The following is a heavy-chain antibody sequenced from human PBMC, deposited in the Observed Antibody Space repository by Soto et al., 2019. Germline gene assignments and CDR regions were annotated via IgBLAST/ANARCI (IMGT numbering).Heavy chain of an antibody. J-gene: IGHJ6*02. V-gene: IGHV1-69*13. CDR1: GYTLTNFY. CDR3: ARDPLYDFWSGYYFYGMDV. CDR2: IIPIFGTA. Sequence: SVKVSCKASGYTLTNFYIHWVRQAPGQGLEWMGGIIPIFGTANYAQKFQGRVTITADESTSTAYMELSSLRSEDTAVYYCARDPLYDFWSGYYFYGMDVWGQGTTVTVSS. D-gene: IGHD3-3*01.